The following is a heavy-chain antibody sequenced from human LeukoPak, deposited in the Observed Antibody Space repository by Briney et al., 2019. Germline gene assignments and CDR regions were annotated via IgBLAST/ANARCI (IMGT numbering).Heavy chain of an antibody. CDR3: ARDGYSSGWYPIDYYYMDV. V-gene: IGHV1-2*02. Sequence: GASVKVSCKASGYTFTGYYMHWVRQAPGQGLEWMGWINPNSGGTNYAQKFQGRVTMTRDTSISTAYMELSRLRSDDTAVYYCARDGYSSGWYPIDYYYMDVWGKGTTVTVSS. CDR1: GYTFTGYY. J-gene: IGHJ6*03. D-gene: IGHD6-19*01. CDR2: INPNSGGT.